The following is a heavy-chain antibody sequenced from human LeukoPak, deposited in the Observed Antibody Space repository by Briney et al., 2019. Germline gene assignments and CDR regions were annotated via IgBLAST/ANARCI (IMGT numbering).Heavy chain of an antibody. J-gene: IGHJ4*02. CDR1: GGSISGTNW. D-gene: IGHD1-26*01. Sequence: PSGTLSLTCGVSGGSISGTNWWSWVRQPPGQGLEGIGEITLAGQTNYKPSLNGRVTMSLDKASNQLYLHLTSLTAADTATYFCSRESGTFCLIGYWGQGTLVIVSS. CDR3: SRESGTFCLIGY. V-gene: IGHV4-4*02. CDR2: ITLAGQT.